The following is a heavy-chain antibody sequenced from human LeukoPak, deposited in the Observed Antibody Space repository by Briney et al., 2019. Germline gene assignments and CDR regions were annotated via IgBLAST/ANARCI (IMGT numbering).Heavy chain of an antibody. Sequence: PGGSLRLSSAASGFTFSSYTLNCVRQAPGKGLEWVSSISSGGSYIYYADSVKGRFTISRDSAKNSLYLQMNSLRAEDTAVYYCARVPDCSGGSCYPRYFDFWGQGTLVTVSS. V-gene: IGHV3-21*01. CDR3: ARVPDCSGGSCYPRYFDF. CDR1: GFTFSSYT. CDR2: ISSGGSYI. D-gene: IGHD2-15*01. J-gene: IGHJ4*02.